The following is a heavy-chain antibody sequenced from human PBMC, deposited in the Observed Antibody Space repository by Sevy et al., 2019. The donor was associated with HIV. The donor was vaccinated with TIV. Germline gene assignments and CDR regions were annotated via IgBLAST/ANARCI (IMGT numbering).Heavy chain of an antibody. D-gene: IGHD3-3*01. V-gene: IGHV3-23*01. J-gene: IGHJ6*03. CDR2: ISGSGSST. CDR3: AREVVLRFLEWLNTYYYYYMDV. Sequence: GGSLRLSCAASGFTFSSYAMSWVRQAPGKGLECVSAISGSGSSTYYADSVKGRLTITRDNSKNTLYLQMNCLRAEDTAVYYCAREVVLRFLEWLNTYYYYYMDVWGKGTTVTVSS. CDR1: GFTFSSYA.